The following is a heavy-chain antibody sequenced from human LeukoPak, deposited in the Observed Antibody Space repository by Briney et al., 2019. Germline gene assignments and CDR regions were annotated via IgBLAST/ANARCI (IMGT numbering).Heavy chain of an antibody. CDR2: ISSSGSTI. Sequence: GGSLRLSCAASGFTLSSYSMNWVRQAPGKGLEWVSYISSSGSTIYYADSVKGRFTISRDNAKNSLYLQMNSLRAEDTAVYYCASVDSSGYPDYWGQGTLVTVSS. CDR1: GFTLSSYS. CDR3: ASVDSSGYPDY. D-gene: IGHD3-22*01. V-gene: IGHV3-48*04. J-gene: IGHJ4*02.